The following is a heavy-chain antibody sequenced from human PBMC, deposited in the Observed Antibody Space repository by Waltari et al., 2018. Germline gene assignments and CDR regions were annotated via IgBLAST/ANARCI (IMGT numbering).Heavy chain of an antibody. V-gene: IGHV4-39*01. J-gene: IGHJ3*01. CDR3: ATYIGASVGTAAFDV. D-gene: IGHD5-12*01. Sequence: GGFRRRPGRGLGGFGTMSYSGATYSSPSLKSRVTISRDTSKNQLSLKLGSVTAADTAVYYCATYIGASVGTAAFDVWGQGTMVTVSS. CDR2: MSYSGAT.